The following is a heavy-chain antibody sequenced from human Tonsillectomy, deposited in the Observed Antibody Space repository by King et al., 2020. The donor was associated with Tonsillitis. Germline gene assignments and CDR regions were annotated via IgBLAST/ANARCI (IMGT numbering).Heavy chain of an antibody. D-gene: IGHD3-10*01. CDR2: IYPGDSDT. J-gene: IGHJ5*02. Sequence: VQLVESGAEVKKPGESLKISCKGSGYSFTSYWIGWVRQMPGKGLEWMGIIYPGDSDTRYSPSFQGQVNIPADKSISTAYPQRHSMKASDTAMYYCAGGTLYYYGSGRYVVGPGGQGTLVTVSS. V-gene: IGHV5-51*01. CDR3: AGGTLYYYGSGRYVVGP. CDR1: GYSFTSYW.